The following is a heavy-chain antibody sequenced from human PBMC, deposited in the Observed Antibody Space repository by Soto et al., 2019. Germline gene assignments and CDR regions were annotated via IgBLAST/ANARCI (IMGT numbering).Heavy chain of an antibody. J-gene: IGHJ3*02. CDR1: GFTFSSYW. Sequence: PGGSLRLSCAASGFTFSSYWMSWVRQAPGKGLEWVANIKQDGSEKYYVDSVKGRFTISRDNAKNSLYLQMNSLRAEDTAVYYCARYCSSTSCPDDAFDIWGQGTMVTVSS. D-gene: IGHD2-2*01. V-gene: IGHV3-7*05. CDR2: IKQDGSEK. CDR3: ARYCSSTSCPDDAFDI.